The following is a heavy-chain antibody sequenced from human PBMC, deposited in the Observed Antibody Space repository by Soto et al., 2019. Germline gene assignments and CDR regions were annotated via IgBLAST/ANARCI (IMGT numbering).Heavy chain of an antibody. J-gene: IGHJ5*02. Sequence: EVHLVESGGGLVQPGGSLRLSCAASGFTFSTYWMHWVRQAPGKGLVWVSRINADGTTTTYADSVKGRFTTSRDNAKNTLYLQMNSLRAEDTAVYFCATVATHSYNWVDPLGQGTLVTISS. CDR3: ATVATHSYNWVDP. CDR2: INADGTTT. CDR1: GFTFSTYW. D-gene: IGHD3-3*02. V-gene: IGHV3-74*01.